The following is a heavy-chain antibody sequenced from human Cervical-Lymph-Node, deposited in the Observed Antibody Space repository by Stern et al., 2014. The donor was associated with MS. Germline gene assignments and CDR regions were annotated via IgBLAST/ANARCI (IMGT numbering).Heavy chain of an antibody. D-gene: IGHD1-1*01. CDR3: ARHPPRRKWDDPNYGMDV. CDR1: GYTFTNNW. J-gene: IGHJ6*02. Sequence: VQLVQSGAEVKKPGESLKISCKGSGYTFTNNWIAWVRQMPGKGLEWMGITYPDDQNIKYRPSLQGQLPISTDKSLSTPALQWSSLKAADSAVYYGARHPPRRKWDDPNYGMDVWGQGTTVTV. V-gene: IGHV5-51*01. CDR2: TYPDDQNI.